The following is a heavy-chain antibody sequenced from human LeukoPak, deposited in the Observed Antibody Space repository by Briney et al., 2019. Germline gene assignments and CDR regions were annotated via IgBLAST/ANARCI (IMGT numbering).Heavy chain of an antibody. CDR3: ANGGAVEAGMDS. V-gene: IGHV3-7*01. Sequence: GGSLRLSCEASGFTFSNSWMTWVRQTPGKGLEWVANIKTDGSEKYYVDSVKGRFTISRDNAKNSLYLQMNSLRADDTAVYFCANGGAVEAGMDSWGQGTQVTVSS. CDR2: IKTDGSEK. D-gene: IGHD5-24*01. CDR1: GFTFSNSW. J-gene: IGHJ4*02.